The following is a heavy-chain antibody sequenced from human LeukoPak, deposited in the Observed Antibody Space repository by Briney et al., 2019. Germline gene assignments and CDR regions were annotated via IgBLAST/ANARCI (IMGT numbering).Heavy chain of an antibody. V-gene: IGHV4-39*01. CDR3: ARPSPRRGYGDYGYFDY. Sequence: SETLSLTCTVSGGSISSSSYYWGWIRQPPGKGLEWIGSIYYSGSTYYNPSLKSRVTISVDTSKNQFSLKLSSVTAADTAVYYCARPSPRRGYGDYGYFDYWGQGTLVTVSS. CDR2: IYYSGST. D-gene: IGHD4-17*01. CDR1: GGSISSSSYY. J-gene: IGHJ4*02.